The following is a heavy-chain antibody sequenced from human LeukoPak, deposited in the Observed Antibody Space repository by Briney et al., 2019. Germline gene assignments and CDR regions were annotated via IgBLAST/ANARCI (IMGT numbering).Heavy chain of an antibody. Sequence: SETLSLTCNVSGCSINDYYWSWIRQSAGKGLEWLGRIYSSGSTNDNPPFKRRVTMSVDTSANQVSLKLLSVTAADTGAYFCAREGKWFRSYYYYMDVWGEGTMVTVSS. CDR1: GCSINDYY. D-gene: IGHD3-10*01. CDR2: IYSSGST. J-gene: IGHJ6*03. CDR3: AREGKWFRSYYYYMDV. V-gene: IGHV4-4*07.